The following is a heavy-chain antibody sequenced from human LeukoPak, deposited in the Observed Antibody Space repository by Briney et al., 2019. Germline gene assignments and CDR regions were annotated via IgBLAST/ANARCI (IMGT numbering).Heavy chain of an antibody. V-gene: IGHV3-49*04. CDR1: GFTIGDYS. J-gene: IGHJ4*02. D-gene: IGHD3-22*01. Sequence: GGSLRLSCTASGFTIGDYSMNWVRQAPGKGLEWVGFIRSKAYGGTTEYAASVKGRFTISRDDSKSIAYLQMNSLKTEDTAVYYCATGVITRFAKDYWGQGTLVTVSS. CDR2: IRSKAYGGTT. CDR3: ATGVITRFAKDY.